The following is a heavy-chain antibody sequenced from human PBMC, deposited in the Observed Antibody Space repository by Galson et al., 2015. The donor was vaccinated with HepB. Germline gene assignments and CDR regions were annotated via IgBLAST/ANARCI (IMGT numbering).Heavy chain of an antibody. V-gene: IGHV1-69*13. CDR1: GGTFSNND. J-gene: IGHJ5*02. Sequence: SVKVSCKAYGGTFSNNDISWVRQAPGQGPEWMGGITPIFGTPNYSQKFRGRLTISADESTRIVYMQLNSLRSEDTAVYYCARGELRFLEWLLPFDPWGQGTLVTVSS. CDR2: ITPIFGTP. D-gene: IGHD3-3*01. CDR3: ARGELRFLEWLLPFDP.